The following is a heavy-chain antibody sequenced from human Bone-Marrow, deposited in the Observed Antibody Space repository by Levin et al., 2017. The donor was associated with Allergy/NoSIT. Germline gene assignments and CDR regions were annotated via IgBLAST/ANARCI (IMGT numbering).Heavy chain of an antibody. Sequence: GESLKISCAASGFTFSSYAMSWVRQAPGKGLEWVSAISGSGGSTYYADSVKGRFTISRDNSKNTLNLQMNSLRAEDTAVYYCARGPIAVAGIRFDYWGQGTLVTVSS. D-gene: IGHD6-19*01. CDR2: ISGSGGST. J-gene: IGHJ4*02. V-gene: IGHV3-23*01. CDR3: ARGPIAVAGIRFDY. CDR1: GFTFSSYA.